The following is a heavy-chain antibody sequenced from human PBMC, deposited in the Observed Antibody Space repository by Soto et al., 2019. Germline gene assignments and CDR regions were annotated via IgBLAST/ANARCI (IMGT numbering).Heavy chain of an antibody. J-gene: IGHJ5*02. CDR2: ISGSGGST. V-gene: IGHV3-23*01. CDR1: GFTFSSYA. Sequence: GGSLRLSCAASGFTFSSYAMSWVRQAPGKGLEWVSAISGSGGSTYYADSVKGRFTICRDNSKNTLYLQMNSLRAEDTAVYYCARSIADYGDYYVPWGHGTLVTVSS. CDR3: ARSIADYGDYYVP. D-gene: IGHD4-17*01.